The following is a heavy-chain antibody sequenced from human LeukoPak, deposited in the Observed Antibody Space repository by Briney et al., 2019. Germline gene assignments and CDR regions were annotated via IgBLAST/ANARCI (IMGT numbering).Heavy chain of an antibody. CDR2: ISPDGDRE. D-gene: IGHD2-15*01. CDR3: ASKFPYCSGGSCAL. J-gene: IGHJ4*02. Sequence: PGGSLRLSCAASGLTFSSHWMSWVRQAPGQGLEWVANISPDGDRENYVASVKGRFSISRDNAKNSLFLQMHSLSAEDTAVYYCASKFPYCSGGSCALGGQGTLVTVSS. V-gene: IGHV3-7*01. CDR1: GLTFSSHW.